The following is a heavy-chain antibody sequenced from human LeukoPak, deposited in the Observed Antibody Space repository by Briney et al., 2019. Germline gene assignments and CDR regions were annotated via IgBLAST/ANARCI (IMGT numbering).Heavy chain of an antibody. D-gene: IGHD3-16*01. Sequence: SETLSLTCTVSGGSISSYYWSWIRQPPGKGLEWIGSIYYSGSTYYNPSLKSRVTISVDTSKNQFSLKLSSVTAADTAVYYCARGPPFGQPLDYWGQGTLVTVSS. CDR1: GGSISSYY. V-gene: IGHV4-59*12. J-gene: IGHJ4*02. CDR3: ARGPPFGQPLDY. CDR2: IYYSGST.